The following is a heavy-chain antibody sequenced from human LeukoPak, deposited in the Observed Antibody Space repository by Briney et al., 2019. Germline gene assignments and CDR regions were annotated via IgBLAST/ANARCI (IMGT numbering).Heavy chain of an antibody. CDR1: DGSISSSSYY. Sequence: SETLSLTCTVSDGSISSSSYYWGWIRQPPGKGLEWIGSIYYSGSTYYNPSLKSRVTISVDTSKNQFSPKLSSVTAADTAVYYCARSSRLYCTNGVCGGSFDPWGQGTLVTVSS. CDR3: ARSSRLYCTNGVCGGSFDP. CDR2: IYYSGST. V-gene: IGHV4-39*01. D-gene: IGHD2-8*01. J-gene: IGHJ5*02.